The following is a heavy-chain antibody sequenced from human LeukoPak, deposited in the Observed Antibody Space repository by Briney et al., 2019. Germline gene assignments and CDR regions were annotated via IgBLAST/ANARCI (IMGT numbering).Heavy chain of an antibody. V-gene: IGHV1-2*02. CDR1: GYTFTGYY. Sequence: ASVKVSCKASGYTFTGYYVHWVRQAPGQGLEWMGWINPNSGGTNYAQKFQGRVTMTRDTSISTAYMELSRLRSDDTAVYYCARDRGSSGWWGYFDYWGQGTLVTVSS. J-gene: IGHJ4*02. D-gene: IGHD6-19*01. CDR2: INPNSGGT. CDR3: ARDRGSSGWWGYFDY.